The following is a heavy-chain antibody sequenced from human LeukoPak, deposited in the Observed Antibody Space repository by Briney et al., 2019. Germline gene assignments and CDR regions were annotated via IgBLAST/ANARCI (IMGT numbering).Heavy chain of an antibody. CDR1: GYTFTGYY. CDR3: ARGRGYGSGSYSHYYYYGMDV. D-gene: IGHD3-10*01. Sequence: GASVKVSCKASGYTFTGYYMHWVRQAPGQGLEWMGWINPNSGGTNYAQKFQGRVTMTGDTSISTAYMELSRLRSDDTAVYYCARGRGYGSGSYSHYYYYGMDVWGQGTTVTVSS. CDR2: INPNSGGT. J-gene: IGHJ6*02. V-gene: IGHV1-2*02.